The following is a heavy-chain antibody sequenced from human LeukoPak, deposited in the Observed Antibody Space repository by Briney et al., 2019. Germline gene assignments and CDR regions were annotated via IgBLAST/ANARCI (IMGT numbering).Heavy chain of an antibody. CDR1: GFTFSSYA. CDR2: ISGSGGST. J-gene: IGHJ5*02. Sequence: GGSLRLSCAASGFTFSSYAMSWVRQAPGKGLEWVSAISGSGGSTYYADSVKGRFTISRDNSKNTLYLQMNSLRAEDTAVYYCAKSSCSSTSCFPSPNWSDPWGQGTLVTVSS. D-gene: IGHD2-2*01. V-gene: IGHV3-23*01. CDR3: AKSSCSSTSCFPSPNWSDP.